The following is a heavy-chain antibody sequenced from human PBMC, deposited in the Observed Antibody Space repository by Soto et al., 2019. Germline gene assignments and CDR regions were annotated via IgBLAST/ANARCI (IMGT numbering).Heavy chain of an antibody. D-gene: IGHD3-22*01. CDR1: GVTFSSYP. J-gene: IGHJ4*02. V-gene: IGHV1-69*05. CDR3: ARRNTSGYIRYFDS. CDR2: TFPIFDRG. Sequence: SVNVSCKASGVTFSSYPITWVRQAPGQGLEWMGGTFPIFDRGNYAQKFQGRLTITTDKSTNTAYMELSSLRSEDTAVYYCARRNTSGYIRYFDSWGQGTLVTVSS.